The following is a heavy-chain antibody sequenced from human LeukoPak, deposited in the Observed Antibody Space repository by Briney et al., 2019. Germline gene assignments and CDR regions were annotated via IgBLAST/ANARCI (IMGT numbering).Heavy chain of an antibody. CDR1: GFTFSDAW. D-gene: IGHD6-13*01. V-gene: IGHV3-7*01. CDR2: IKQDGSEK. CDR3: ARGIAAAGRGAFDI. Sequence: GGSLRLSCAASGFTFSDAWMSWVRQAPGKGLEWVANIKQDGSEKYYVDSVKGRFTISRDNAKNSLYLQMNSLRAEDTAVYYCARGIAAAGRGAFDIWGQGTMVTVSS. J-gene: IGHJ3*02.